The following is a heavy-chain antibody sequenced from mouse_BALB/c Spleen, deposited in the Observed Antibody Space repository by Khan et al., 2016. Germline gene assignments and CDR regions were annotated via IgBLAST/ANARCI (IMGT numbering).Heavy chain of an antibody. D-gene: IGHD2-3*01. CDR1: GYAFTNYL. CDR2: INPGSGGT. J-gene: IGHJ4*01. V-gene: IGHV1-54*01. Sequence: QVQLQQPGAELVRPGTSVKVSCKASGYAFTNYLIEWVKQRPGQGLEWIGVINPGSGGTNYNEKFKGKATMTADKSSSTAYMQLSSLTSYDSAVYFCARYDGYYSAMDYLAHGTSVTVSS. CDR3: ARYDGYYSAMDY.